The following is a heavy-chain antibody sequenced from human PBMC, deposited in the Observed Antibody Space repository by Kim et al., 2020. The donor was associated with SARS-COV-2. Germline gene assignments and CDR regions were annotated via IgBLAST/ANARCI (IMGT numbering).Heavy chain of an antibody. J-gene: IGHJ6*02. Sequence: SETLSLTCAVYGGSFSGYYWSWIRQPPGKGLEWIGEINHSGSTNYNPSLKSRVTISVDTSKNQFSLKLSSVTAADTAVYYCARGGLRGTMVRGASYYGMDVWGQGTTVTVSS. CDR2: INHSGST. D-gene: IGHD3-10*01. CDR3: ARGGLRGTMVRGASYYGMDV. CDR1: GGSFSGYY. V-gene: IGHV4-34*01.